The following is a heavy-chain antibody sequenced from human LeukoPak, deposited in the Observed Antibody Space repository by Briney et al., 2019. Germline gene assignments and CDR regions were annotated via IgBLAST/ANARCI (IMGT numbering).Heavy chain of an antibody. J-gene: IGHJ4*02. CDR1: GGSISSYY. D-gene: IGHD6-19*01. Sequence: SETLSLTCTVSGGSISSYYWSWIRQPPGKGLEWIGYIYYSGSTDYSPSLKSRVTISVDTSKNQFSLKLSSVTAADTAMYYCARHSGSNGWYYFDYWGQGTLVTVSS. V-gene: IGHV4-59*08. CDR3: ARHSGSNGWYYFDY. CDR2: IYYSGST.